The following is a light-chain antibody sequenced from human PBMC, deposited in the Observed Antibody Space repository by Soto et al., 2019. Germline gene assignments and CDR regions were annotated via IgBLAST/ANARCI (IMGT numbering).Light chain of an antibody. J-gene: IGKJ1*01. CDR1: QGMAKD. Sequence: ASKLTQSPSSLSASVGDRGTITCRASQGMAKDLGWYQQKPGKAPRLLIFGASFLQSGVPSRFSGSGSGTDFTLTINGLQPEDFATYYCLQDYYSFRTFGQGTKVEIK. CDR2: GAS. V-gene: IGKV1-6*01. CDR3: LQDYYSFRT.